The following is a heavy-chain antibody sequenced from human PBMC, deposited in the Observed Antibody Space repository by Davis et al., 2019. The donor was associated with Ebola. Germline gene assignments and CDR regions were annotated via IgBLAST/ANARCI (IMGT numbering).Heavy chain of an antibody. V-gene: IGHV4-39*01. J-gene: IGHJ4*02. D-gene: IGHD4-17*01. CDR3: ARQPTDYGDYLSYDY. CDR1: GGSISSSSYY. CDR2: IYYSGST. Sequence: SETLSLTCTVSGGSISSSSYYWGWIRQPPGKGLEWIGNIYYSGSTYYNPSLKSRVTISVDTSKNQFSLKLSSVTAADTAVYYCARQPTDYGDYLSYDYWGQGTLVTVSS.